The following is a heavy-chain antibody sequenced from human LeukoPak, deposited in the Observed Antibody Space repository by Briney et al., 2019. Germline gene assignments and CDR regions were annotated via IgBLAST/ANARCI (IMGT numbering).Heavy chain of an antibody. CDR3: ARDLTYYYDSSGYYDAFDI. CDR1: GYSISSGYY. D-gene: IGHD3-22*01. Sequence: SETLSLTCAVSGYSISSGYYWGWIRQPPGKGLEWIGSIYHSGSTYYNPSLKSRVTISVDTSKNQFSLKLSSVTAADTAVYYCARDLTYYYDSSGYYDAFDIWGQGTMVTVSS. J-gene: IGHJ3*02. CDR2: IYHSGST. V-gene: IGHV4-38-2*02.